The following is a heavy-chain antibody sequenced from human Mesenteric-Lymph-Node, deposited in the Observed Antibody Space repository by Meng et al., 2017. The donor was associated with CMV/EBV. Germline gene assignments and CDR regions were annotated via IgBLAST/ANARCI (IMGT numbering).Heavy chain of an antibody. CDR3: ARVDSDSSGYYGPDF. Sequence: ASVKVSCKASGYTFTGYYMHWVRQAPGQGLEWMGWINPNSGGTTYEQNFHGRVTMTRDTSISTVYMELSRLTSDDTAVYYCARVDSDSSGYYGPDFWGQGTMVTVSS. V-gene: IGHV1-2*02. CDR1: GYTFTGYY. CDR2: INPNSGGT. J-gene: IGHJ3*01. D-gene: IGHD3-22*01.